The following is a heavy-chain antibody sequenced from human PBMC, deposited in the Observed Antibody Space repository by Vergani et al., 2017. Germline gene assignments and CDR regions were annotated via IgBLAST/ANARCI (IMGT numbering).Heavy chain of an antibody. CDR2: INWNGGST. CDR3: ARDGAAQQHPVVFDY. Sequence: EVQLVESGGVVVQPGGSLRLSCAASGFTFDDYGMSWVRQAPGKGLEWVSGINWNGGSTGYADSVKGRFTISRDNAKNSLYLQMNSLRAEDTALYYCARDGAAQQHPVVFDYWGQGTLVTVSS. J-gene: IGHJ4*02. V-gene: IGHV3-20*04. CDR1: GFTFDDYG. D-gene: IGHD6-13*01.